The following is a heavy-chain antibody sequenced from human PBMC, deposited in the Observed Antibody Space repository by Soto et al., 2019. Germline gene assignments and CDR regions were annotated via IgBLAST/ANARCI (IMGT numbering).Heavy chain of an antibody. D-gene: IGHD5-18*01. CDR3: AKDITTWIQLSVAYLWYFDY. J-gene: IGHJ4*02. CDR1: GFTFSSYG. Sequence: QVQLVESGGGVVQPGRSLRLSCAASGFTFSSYGMHWVRQAPGKGLEWVAVISDDGSNKYYADSVKGRFTISRDNSKNTLYLQMTSLRAEDTAVYYCAKDITTWIQLSVAYLWYFDYWGQGTLVTVSS. V-gene: IGHV3-30*18. CDR2: ISDDGSNK.